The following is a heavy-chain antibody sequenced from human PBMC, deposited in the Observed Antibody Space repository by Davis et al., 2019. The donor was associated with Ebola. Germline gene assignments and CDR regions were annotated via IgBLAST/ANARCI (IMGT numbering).Heavy chain of an antibody. CDR3: ARHSPGSAFDI. Sequence: MPSETLSLTCAVYGGSFSGYYWSWIRQPPGKGLEWIGYIYYSGSTNYNPSLKSRVTISVDTSKNQFSLKLSSVTAADTAVYHCARHSPGSAFDIWGQGTMITVSS. CDR1: GGSFSGYY. D-gene: IGHD2-15*01. CDR2: IYYSGST. J-gene: IGHJ3*02. V-gene: IGHV4-59*08.